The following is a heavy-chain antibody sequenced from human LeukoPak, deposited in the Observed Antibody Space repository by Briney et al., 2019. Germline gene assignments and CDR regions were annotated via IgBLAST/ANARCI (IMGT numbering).Heavy chain of an antibody. D-gene: IGHD3-22*01. CDR1: GGSTSSGSYY. V-gene: IGHV4-61*02. CDR3: ARHRDPETEITMIVVAPPDWYFDL. CDR2: IYTSGST. Sequence: PSETLSLTCTVSGGSTSSGSYYWSWIRQPAGKGLEWIGRIYTSGSTNYNPSLKSRVTISVDTSKNQFSLKLSSVTAADTAVYYCARHRDPETEITMIVVAPPDWYFDLWGRGTLVTVSS. J-gene: IGHJ2*01.